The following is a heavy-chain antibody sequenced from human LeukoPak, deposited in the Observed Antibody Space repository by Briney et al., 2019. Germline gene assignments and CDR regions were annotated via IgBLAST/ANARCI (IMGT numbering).Heavy chain of an antibody. Sequence: SETLSLTCTVSGGSISSSSYYWGWIRQPPGKGLEWIGSIYYSGSTYYNPSLKSRVTISVDTSKNQFSLKLSSVTAADTAVYYCASGLFRRPIFDPSGSSTSSDRLAFDIWGQGTMVTVSS. J-gene: IGHJ3*02. CDR2: IYYSGST. D-gene: IGHD2-2*01. CDR1: GGSISSSSYY. V-gene: IGHV4-39*01. CDR3: ASGLFRRPIFDPSGSSTSSDRLAFDI.